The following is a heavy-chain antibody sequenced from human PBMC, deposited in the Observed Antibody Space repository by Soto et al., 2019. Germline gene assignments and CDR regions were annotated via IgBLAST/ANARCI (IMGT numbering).Heavy chain of an antibody. J-gene: IGHJ4*02. CDR1: GYTFTSYD. D-gene: IGHD1-26*01. CDR2: MNPNSGNT. Sequence: ASVKVSCKASGYTFTSYDIDWVRQATGQGLEWMGWMNPNSGNTGYAQKFQGRVTMTRNTSISTAYMELSSLRSEDTAVYYCARGDRDGYYWSYWGQGNLVTVSS. V-gene: IGHV1-8*01. CDR3: ARGDRDGYYWSY.